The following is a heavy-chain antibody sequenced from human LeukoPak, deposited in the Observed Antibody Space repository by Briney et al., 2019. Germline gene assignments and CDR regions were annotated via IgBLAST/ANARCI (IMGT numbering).Heavy chain of an antibody. CDR3: ARDLGRVAGIPRGTFDY. D-gene: IGHD6-19*01. CDR1: GYSISSGYY. CDR2: IYHSGST. V-gene: IGHV4-38-2*02. J-gene: IGHJ4*02. Sequence: SGTLSLTCTVSGYSISSGYYWGWIRQPPGKGLEWIGSIYHSGSTYYNPSLKSRVTISVDTSKNQFSLKLSSVTAADTAVYYCARDLGRVAGIPRGTFDYWGQGTLVTVSS.